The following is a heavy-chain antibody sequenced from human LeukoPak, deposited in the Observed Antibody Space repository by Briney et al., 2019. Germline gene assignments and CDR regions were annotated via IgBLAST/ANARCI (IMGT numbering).Heavy chain of an antibody. J-gene: IGHJ4*02. Sequence: GGSLRLSCAASGFTVSGNYMSWVRQAPGKGLEWVSVIYLDGTTYYADSVKGRFTISRDNSKHTLYLQMNSLRAEDTAVFYCAREGMKDANFDCWGQGTLVTVSS. CDR1: GFTVSGNY. CDR3: AREGMKDANFDC. V-gene: IGHV3-53*01. CDR2: IYLDGTT.